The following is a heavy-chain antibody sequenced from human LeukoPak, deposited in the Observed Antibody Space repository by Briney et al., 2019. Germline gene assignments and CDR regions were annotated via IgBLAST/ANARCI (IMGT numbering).Heavy chain of an antibody. J-gene: IGHJ6*03. CDR1: GGSISSGSDY. Sequence: SETLSLTCAVSGGSISSGSDYWSWIRQPAGKGLEWIGRIYTSGSTNYNPSLKSRVTISVDTSKNQFSLKLSSVTAADTAVYYCARDRRIAVAGLVYYYYYYMDVWGKGTTVTISS. CDR2: IYTSGST. CDR3: ARDRRIAVAGLVYYYYYYMDV. D-gene: IGHD6-19*01. V-gene: IGHV4-61*02.